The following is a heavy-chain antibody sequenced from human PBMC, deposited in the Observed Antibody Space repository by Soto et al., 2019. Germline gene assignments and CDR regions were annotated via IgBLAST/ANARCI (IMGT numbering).Heavy chain of an antibody. CDR2: IIPIFGIA. CDR1: GGTFSRYS. D-gene: IGHD2-2*01. J-gene: IGHJ6*02. V-gene: IGHV1-69*08. CDR3: AREDRDRETGLVPAAIDGMDV. Sequence: QVQLVQSGAEVKKPESSVKVSCKASGGTFSRYSITWVRQAPGHGLEWIGRIIPIFGIASYAQKFQGRVTITADESTSTAYMELSSLRSDDTAVYYCAREDRDRETGLVPAAIDGMDVWGQGTTVTVSS.